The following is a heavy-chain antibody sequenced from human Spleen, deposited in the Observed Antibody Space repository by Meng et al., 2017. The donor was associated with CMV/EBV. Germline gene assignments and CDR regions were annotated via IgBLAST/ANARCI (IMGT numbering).Heavy chain of an antibody. J-gene: IGHJ4*02. CDR1: GFTFSSYE. D-gene: IGHD3-3*01. CDR2: ISSSGSTT. Sequence: GGSLRLSCAASGFTFSSYEMNWVRQAPGKGLEWVSCISSSGSTTHYADSVKGRFTISRDNAKNSLYLQMNSLSAEDTAVYYCARDSGDFWSGYPGPFDYWGQGTLVTVSS. CDR3: ARDSGDFWSGYPGPFDY. V-gene: IGHV3-48*03.